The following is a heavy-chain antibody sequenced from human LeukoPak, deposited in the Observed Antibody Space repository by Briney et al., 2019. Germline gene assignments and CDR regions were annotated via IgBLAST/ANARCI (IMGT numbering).Heavy chain of an antibody. CDR2: IWYDGSSK. CDR3: ARGGIAARPYYFNY. J-gene: IGHJ4*02. Sequence: GRSLRLSCAASGFTFSSYGMHWVRQAPGKGLEWVAVIWYDGSSKYYADSVKGRFTISRDNSKNTLYLQMNSLRAEDTAVYYCARGGIAARPYYFNYWGQGTLVTVSS. CDR1: GFTFSSYG. V-gene: IGHV3-33*01. D-gene: IGHD6-6*01.